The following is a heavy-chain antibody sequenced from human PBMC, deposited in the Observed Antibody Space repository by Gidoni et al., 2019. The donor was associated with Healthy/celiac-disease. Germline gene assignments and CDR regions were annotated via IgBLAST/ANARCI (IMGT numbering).Heavy chain of an antibody. CDR2: INHSGST. J-gene: IGHJ6*02. D-gene: IGHD3-10*01. Sequence: QVQLQQWGAGLLKPSETLSLTCAVYGWSFSGYYWSWIRQPPGKGLEWIGEINHSGSTNYNPSLKSRVTISVDTSKNQFSLKLSSVTAADTAVYYCARERGFTRRDGSRYYYYYYGMDVWGQGTTVTVSS. V-gene: IGHV4-34*01. CDR1: GWSFSGYY. CDR3: ARERGFTRRDGSRYYYYYYGMDV.